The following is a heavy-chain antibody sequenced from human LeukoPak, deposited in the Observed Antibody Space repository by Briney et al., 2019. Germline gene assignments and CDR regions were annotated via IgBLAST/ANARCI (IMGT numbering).Heavy chain of an antibody. CDR2: INNRGAGR. Sequence: GGSLRLSCAASGFTFSSYAMSWVRQAPGKGLEWVAGINNRGAGRVYADSVMGRFTISRDNAQDSLYLQMNSLRAEDTAVYYCARDRGYSNFDYWGQGTLLTVSS. J-gene: IGHJ4*02. CDR1: GFTFSSYA. V-gene: IGHV3-23*01. D-gene: IGHD4-11*01. CDR3: ARDRGYSNFDY.